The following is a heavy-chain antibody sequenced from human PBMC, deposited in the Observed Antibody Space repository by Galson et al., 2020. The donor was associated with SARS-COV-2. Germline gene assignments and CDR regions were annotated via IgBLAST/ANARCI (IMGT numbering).Heavy chain of an antibody. D-gene: IGHD2-21*01. Sequence: TGGSLRLSCAASGFTFTNYGILWVRQVPGKGLEGVAVVWYDGTNKYYADSVKGRFTISKDNSKNTVYMQMNSLTDEDTGIYYCARALCAENPYVGVGVWCYFAYWGQGTLVTVSS. CDR3: ARALCAENPYVGVGVWCYFAY. V-gene: IGHV3-33*01. CDR1: GFTFTNYG. CDR2: VWYDGTNK. J-gene: IGHJ4*02.